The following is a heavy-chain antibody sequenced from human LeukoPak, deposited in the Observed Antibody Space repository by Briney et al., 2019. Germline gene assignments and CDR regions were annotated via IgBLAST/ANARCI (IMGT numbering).Heavy chain of an antibody. J-gene: IGHJ6*03. Sequence: PGGSLRLSCAASGFTFSSYSMIWVRQAPGKGLEWVSYISSSSSTIYYADSVKGRFTISRDNAKNSLYLQMNSLRDEDTAVYYCARDRGPEGYYYYYYMDVWGKGTTVTVSS. V-gene: IGHV3-48*02. CDR1: GFTFSSYS. CDR2: ISSSSSTI. D-gene: IGHD3-10*01. CDR3: ARDRGPEGYYYYYYMDV.